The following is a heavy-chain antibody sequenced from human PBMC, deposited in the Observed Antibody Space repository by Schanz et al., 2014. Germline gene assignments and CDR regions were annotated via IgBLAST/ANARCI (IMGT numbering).Heavy chain of an antibody. CDR1: GFPFSDYF. J-gene: IGHJ4*02. D-gene: IGHD2-8*02. CDR2: IGNGGVTI. CDR3: AKTLFPGGTQTFGN. Sequence: QVQLVYSGGGLVKPGGSLRLSCTASGFPFSDYFMAWIRQPPGRVLEWVSYIGNGGVTIYYADSVKGRFTISRDNSKSTLYVEMNRLRVEDTAVYYCAKTLFPGGTQTFGNWGRGTLVTVSS. V-gene: IGHV3-11*01.